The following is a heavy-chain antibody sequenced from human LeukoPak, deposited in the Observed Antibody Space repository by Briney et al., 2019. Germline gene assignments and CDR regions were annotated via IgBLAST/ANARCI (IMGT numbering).Heavy chain of an antibody. Sequence: SETLSLTCTVSGGSISSGNYYWSWIRQPAGKGLEWIGRIYSSGTTTYNPSLKSRVTMSVDTSKNQFSLKLSSVTAADTAVYYCARDYYGSGSLWGQGTLVTVSS. CDR3: ARDYYGSGSL. CDR1: GGSISSGNYY. J-gene: IGHJ4*02. D-gene: IGHD3-10*01. V-gene: IGHV4-61*02. CDR2: IYSSGTT.